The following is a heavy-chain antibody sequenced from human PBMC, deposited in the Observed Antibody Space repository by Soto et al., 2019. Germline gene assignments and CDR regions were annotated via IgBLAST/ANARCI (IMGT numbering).Heavy chain of an antibody. Sequence: SETLSLTCTVSGGSISSYYWSWIRQPPGKGLEWIGYIYYSGSTNYNPSLKSRVTISVDTSKNQFSLKLSSVTAADTAVYYCARARYDILTGYVPYYMDVWGKGTTVTVSS. CDR2: IYYSGST. D-gene: IGHD3-9*01. J-gene: IGHJ6*03. CDR1: GGSISSYY. V-gene: IGHV4-59*08. CDR3: ARARYDILTGYVPYYMDV.